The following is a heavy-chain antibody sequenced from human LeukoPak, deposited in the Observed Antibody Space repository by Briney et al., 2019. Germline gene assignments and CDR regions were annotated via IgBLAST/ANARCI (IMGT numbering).Heavy chain of an antibody. J-gene: IGHJ4*02. CDR1: GFTFSSYA. CDR2: ISGSGGST. CDR3: AAYYDFWSGYPPTFDY. D-gene: IGHD3-3*01. V-gene: IGHV3-23*01. Sequence: GGSLRLSCAASGFTFSSYAMSWVRQAPGKGLEWVSAISGSGGSTYYADSVKGRFTISRDNSKNTLYLQMNSLRAEDTAVYYCAAYYDFWSGYPPTFDYWGQGTLVTVSS.